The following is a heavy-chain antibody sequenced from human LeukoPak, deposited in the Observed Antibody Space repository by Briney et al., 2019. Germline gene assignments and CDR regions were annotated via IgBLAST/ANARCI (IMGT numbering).Heavy chain of an antibody. CDR1: GFTFSSYS. CDR2: ISSSSSYI. CDR3: ARDKSSGWYVVSY. Sequence: PGGSLRLSCAASGFTFSSYSMNWVRQAPGKGLEWVSSISSSSSYIYYADSVKGRFTISRDNAKNSLYLQMNSLRAEDTAVYYCARDKSSGWYVVSYWGQGTLVTVSS. J-gene: IGHJ4*02. D-gene: IGHD6-19*01. V-gene: IGHV3-21*01.